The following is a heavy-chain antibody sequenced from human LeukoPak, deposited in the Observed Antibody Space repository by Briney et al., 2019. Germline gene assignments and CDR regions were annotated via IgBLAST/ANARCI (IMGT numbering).Heavy chain of an antibody. CDR1: GFTFTSHN. J-gene: IGHJ4*02. CDR3: ARAREGEYRSSPTCPTRMFDS. V-gene: IGHV3-21*01. D-gene: IGHD2-2*01. Sequence: GGSLRLSCAASGFTFTSHNMNWVRQAPGRGLEWVSSVSSGSTYIYYADSVKGRFTISRDNAENSLYLQMNSLRPEDTAVYYCARAREGEYRSSPTCPTRMFDSWGQGTLVTVSS. CDR2: VSSGSTYI.